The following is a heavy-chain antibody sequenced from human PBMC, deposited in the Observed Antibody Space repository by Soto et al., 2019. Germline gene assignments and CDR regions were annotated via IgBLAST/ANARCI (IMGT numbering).Heavy chain of an antibody. CDR1: GGSISSGGYY. CDR2: INHSGST. J-gene: IGHJ6*02. Sequence: SETLSLTCTVSGGSISSGGYYWSWIRQPPGKGPEWIGEINHSGSTNYNPSLKSRVTISVDTSKNQFSLKLSSVTAADTAVYYCARPTRQWLGLRYYYGMDVWGQGTTVTVSS. CDR3: ARPTRQWLGLRYYYGMDV. D-gene: IGHD6-19*01. V-gene: IGHV4-39*07.